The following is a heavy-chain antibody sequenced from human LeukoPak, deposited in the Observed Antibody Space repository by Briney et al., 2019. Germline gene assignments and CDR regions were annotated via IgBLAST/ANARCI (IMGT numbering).Heavy chain of an antibody. CDR2: INPNSGGT. Sequence: ASVKVSCKASGYTFTGYYMHWVRQAPGQGLEWMGRINPNSGGTNYAQKFQGRVTMTRDTSISTAYMELSRLRSDDTAVYYCARDTIRGYYDFWSGYYNPLYYYYYYMDVWGKGTTVTVSS. CDR1: GYTFTGYY. D-gene: IGHD3-3*01. CDR3: ARDTIRGYYDFWSGYYNPLYYYYYYMDV. V-gene: IGHV1-2*06. J-gene: IGHJ6*03.